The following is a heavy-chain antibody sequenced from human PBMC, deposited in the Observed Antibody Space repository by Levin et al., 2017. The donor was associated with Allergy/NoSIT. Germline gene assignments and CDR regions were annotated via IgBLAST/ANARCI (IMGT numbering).Heavy chain of an antibody. Sequence: NSSETLSLTCEVSGDSISGYNWWAWVRQPPGKGLEWIGEIYRHGNTNYNPSLKSRVSISRDDSKNQFSLKVTSVTVADTAVYFCARVATSGLNSASFFDSWGQGTLVTVS. D-gene: IGHD5-12*01. CDR2: IYRHGNT. CDR3: ARVATSGLNSASFFDS. V-gene: IGHV4-4*02. J-gene: IGHJ4*02. CDR1: GDSISGYNW.